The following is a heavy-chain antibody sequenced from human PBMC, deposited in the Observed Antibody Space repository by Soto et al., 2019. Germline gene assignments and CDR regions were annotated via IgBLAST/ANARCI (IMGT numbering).Heavy chain of an antibody. CDR3: ARDSVFWFGELNYMDV. J-gene: IGHJ6*03. CDR1: GFTFSSYA. D-gene: IGHD3-10*01. V-gene: IGHV3-64*04. Sequence: GGSLRLSCSASGFTFSSYAMHWVRQAPGKGLEYVSAISSNGGSTYYADSVKGRFTISRDNSKNTIYLQMNSLRAEDTAVYYCARDSVFWFGELNYMDVWGKGTTVTVSS. CDR2: ISSNGGST.